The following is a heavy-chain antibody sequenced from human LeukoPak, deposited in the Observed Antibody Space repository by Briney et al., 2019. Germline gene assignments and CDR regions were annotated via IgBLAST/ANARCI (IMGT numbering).Heavy chain of an antibody. J-gene: IGHJ3*02. Sequence: GGSLRLSCAASGFAFSNYNMNWVRQAPGKGLEWVSAISGSGGSTYYADSVKGRFTISRDNSKNTLYLQMNSLRAEDTAVYYCAKRDYYDSSGYSGGVGAFDIWGQGTMVTVSS. V-gene: IGHV3-23*01. CDR2: ISGSGGST. CDR1: GFAFSNYN. CDR3: AKRDYYDSSGYSGGVGAFDI. D-gene: IGHD3-22*01.